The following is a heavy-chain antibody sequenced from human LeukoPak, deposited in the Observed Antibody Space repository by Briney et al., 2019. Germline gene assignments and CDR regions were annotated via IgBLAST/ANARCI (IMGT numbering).Heavy chain of an antibody. CDR2: ISSSSSYI. Sequence: PGGSLRLSCAASGFTFSSYSMNWVRQAPGKGLEWVSSISSSSSYIYYADSVKGRFTISRDNAKNSLYLQMNSLRAEDTAVYYCASSSSSWDYYYYYGMDVWGQGTTVTVSS. CDR3: ASSSSSWDYYYYYGMDV. CDR1: GFTFSSYS. D-gene: IGHD6-13*01. V-gene: IGHV3-21*01. J-gene: IGHJ6*02.